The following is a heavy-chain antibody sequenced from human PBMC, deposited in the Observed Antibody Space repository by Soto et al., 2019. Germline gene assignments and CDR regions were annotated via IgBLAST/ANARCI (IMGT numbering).Heavy chain of an antibody. V-gene: IGHV7-4-1*01. CDR3: ARVLYCSGGSCPDAFDI. D-gene: IGHD2-15*01. CDR2: INTNTGNP. CDR1: GYTFTSYA. J-gene: IGHJ3*02. Sequence: ASVKVSCTASGYTFTSYAMNWVRHAPGQGLEWMGWINTNTGNPTYAQGFTGRFVFSLDTSVSTAYLQICSLKAEDTAVYYCARVLYCSGGSCPDAFDIWGQGTMVTVSS.